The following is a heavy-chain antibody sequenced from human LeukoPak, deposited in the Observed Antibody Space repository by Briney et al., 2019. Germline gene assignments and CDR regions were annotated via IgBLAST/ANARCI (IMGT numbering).Heavy chain of an antibody. CDR2: IYTSGST. J-gene: IGHJ4*02. D-gene: IGHD2-15*01. CDR1: GGSISSGSYY. Sequence: SETLSLTCTVSGGSISSGSYYWSWIRQPAGKGLEWIGRIYTSGSTNYNPSLGSRVTISIDTSKNQFSLKLSSVTAADTAVYYCARALGYCSGGSCYQPDYWGQGTLVTVSS. V-gene: IGHV4-61*02. CDR3: ARALGYCSGGSCYQPDY.